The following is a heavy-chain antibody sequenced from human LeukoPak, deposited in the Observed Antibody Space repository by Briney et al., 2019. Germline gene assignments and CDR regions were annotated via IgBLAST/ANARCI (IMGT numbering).Heavy chain of an antibody. V-gene: IGHV1-46*01. Sequence: ASVKVSCKAWAYTFTSYYMHWVRQVPGQGLEWMGLINPSGSSTSYAQKFQGRLSLTRDMSTSTDYMELSSLRSEDTAVYYCARDNSVGDTAWWFDPWGQGTLVTVSS. CDR2: INPSGSST. D-gene: IGHD1-26*01. CDR1: AYTFTSYY. CDR3: ARDNSVGDTAWWFDP. J-gene: IGHJ5*02.